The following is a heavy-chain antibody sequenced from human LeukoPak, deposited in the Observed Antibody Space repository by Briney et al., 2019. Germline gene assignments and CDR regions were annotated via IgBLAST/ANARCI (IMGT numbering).Heavy chain of an antibody. D-gene: IGHD2-8*02. V-gene: IGHV3-21*04. CDR1: GFTFSSYS. CDR3: ATYRQVLLPFES. J-gene: IGHJ4*02. Sequence: PGGSLRLSCAASGFTFSSYSMNWVRQAPGKGLEWVSSIFPSGGEIHYADSVRGRFIISRDNSKSTLSLQMNSLRAEDTAIYYCATYRQVLLPFESWGQGTLVTVSS. CDR2: IFPSGGEI.